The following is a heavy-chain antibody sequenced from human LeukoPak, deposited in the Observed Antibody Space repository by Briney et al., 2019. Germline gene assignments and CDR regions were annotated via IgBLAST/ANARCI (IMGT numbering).Heavy chain of an antibody. CDR1: GFTVSSNY. CDR3: ARDTVGVTDY. J-gene: IGHJ4*02. V-gene: IGHV3-53*01. D-gene: IGHD1-26*01. Sequence: GGSLRLSCAASGFTVSSNYMSWVRQAPGKGLEWVSVIYSGGSTYYADSVKGRFTISRDNAKNSLFLQMNSLRAEDTALYYCARDTVGVTDYWGQGTLVTVSS. CDR2: IYSGGST.